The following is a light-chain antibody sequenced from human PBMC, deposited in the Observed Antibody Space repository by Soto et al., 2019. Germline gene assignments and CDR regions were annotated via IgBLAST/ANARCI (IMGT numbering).Light chain of an antibody. V-gene: IGLV1-44*01. J-gene: IGLJ3*02. CDR2: SNN. CDR1: SSNIGSKT. Sequence: QSVLTQPPSASGTPGQRVTISCSGSSSNIGSKTVNWYQQLPGTAPKLLIYSNNQRPSGVPDRFSGSKSGTSASLAISGLQSEDEADYHCEAWDDSLNGPVFGGGTKVTVL. CDR3: EAWDDSLNGPV.